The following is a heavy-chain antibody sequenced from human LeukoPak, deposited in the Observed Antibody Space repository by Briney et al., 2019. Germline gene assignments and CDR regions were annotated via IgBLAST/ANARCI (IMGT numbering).Heavy chain of an antibody. Sequence: SETLSLTCGVYGGSFSTYYWNWIRQPAGKGLEWIGRIYTSGSTNYNPSLKSRVTMSVDTSKNQFSLKLSSVTAADTAVYYCARDKSRTYGSADAFDIWGQGTMVTVSS. CDR3: ARDKSRTYGSADAFDI. D-gene: IGHD3-10*01. J-gene: IGHJ3*02. V-gene: IGHV4-4*07. CDR1: GGSFSTYY. CDR2: IYTSGST.